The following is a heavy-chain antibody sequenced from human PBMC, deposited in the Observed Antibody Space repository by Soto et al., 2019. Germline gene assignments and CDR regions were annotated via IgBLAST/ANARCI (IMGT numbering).Heavy chain of an antibody. CDR1: GATLSNYG. CDR2: IIPIFGTA. Sequence: QVQLVQSGADVKKPGSSVKVSCKAFGATLSNYGISWVRQAPGQGLEYMGGIIPIFGTAKYAQKFQDRVTITADNPSTTTYMELSSLRSDDTAVYYCARDRDMVVEVAAGFGMDVWGQGTTVTVSS. CDR3: ARDRDMVVEVAAGFGMDV. J-gene: IGHJ6*02. V-gene: IGHV1-69*06. D-gene: IGHD2-15*01.